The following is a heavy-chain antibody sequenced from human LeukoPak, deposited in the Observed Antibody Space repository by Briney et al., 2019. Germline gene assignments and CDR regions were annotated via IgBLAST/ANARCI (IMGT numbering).Heavy chain of an antibody. J-gene: IGHJ5*02. CDR1: GGSFSGYY. D-gene: IGHD2-15*01. V-gene: IGHV4-34*01. Sequence: SETLSLTCAVYGGSFSGYYWSWIRQPPGKGLEWIGEINHSGSTNYNPSLKSRVTISVDTSKNQFSLKLSSVTAADTAVYYCARWDIVFNWFDPWGQGTLVTVSS. CDR3: ARWDIVFNWFDP. CDR2: INHSGST.